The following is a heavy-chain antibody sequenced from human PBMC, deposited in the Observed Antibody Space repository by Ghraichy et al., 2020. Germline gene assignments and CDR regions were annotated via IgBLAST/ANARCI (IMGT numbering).Heavy chain of an antibody. Sequence: SETLSLTCTVSGGSISSYYWSWIRQPPGKGLEWIGYIYYSGSTNYNPSLKSRVTISVDTSKNQFSLKLSSVTAADTAVYYCARGHNSYYDSPFDYWGQGTLVTVSS. V-gene: IGHV4-59*01. J-gene: IGHJ4*02. CDR2: IYYSGST. CDR1: GGSISSYY. D-gene: IGHD3-22*01. CDR3: ARGHNSYYDSPFDY.